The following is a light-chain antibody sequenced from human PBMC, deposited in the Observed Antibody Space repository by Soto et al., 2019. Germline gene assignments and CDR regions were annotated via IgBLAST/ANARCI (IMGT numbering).Light chain of an antibody. V-gene: IGLV2-14*01. J-gene: IGLJ1*01. Sequence: QSALTQPASVSGSPGQSITISCSGTSSDVGDYNYVSWYQQHPGKAPKLMIYDVSNRPSGVSNRFSGSKSGNTASLTISGLQAEDEADYYCSSYTGINSLGGVFGTGTKLTVL. CDR2: DVS. CDR3: SSYTGINSLGGV. CDR1: SSDVGDYNY.